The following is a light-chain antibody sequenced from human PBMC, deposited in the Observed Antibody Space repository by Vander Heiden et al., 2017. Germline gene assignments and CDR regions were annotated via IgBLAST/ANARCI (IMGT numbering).Light chain of an antibody. J-gene: IGKJ3*01. Sequence: EIVLTPSPGTLSLSPGERATLSCRASQSVSSSYLAWYQQKPGQTPRLPIYGASSRATGIPDRFSGSGSGADFTLTISSLEPEDFAVYYCHQYGSSPFTFGPGTTVDIK. CDR2: GAS. CDR1: QSVSSSY. CDR3: HQYGSSPFT. V-gene: IGKV3-20*01.